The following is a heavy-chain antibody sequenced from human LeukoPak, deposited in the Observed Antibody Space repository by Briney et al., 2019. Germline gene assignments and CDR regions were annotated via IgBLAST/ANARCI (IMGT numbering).Heavy chain of an antibody. CDR1: GGTFSSYA. Sequence: SVKVSCKASGGTFSSYAISWVRQAPGQGLDWMGGIIPIFGKANYAQKFQGRVTITTDESTSTAYMELSSLRSEDTAVYYCARDKGYCSGGSCYWFDYWGQGTLVTVSS. D-gene: IGHD2-15*01. J-gene: IGHJ4*02. V-gene: IGHV1-69*05. CDR2: IIPIFGKA. CDR3: ARDKGYCSGGSCYWFDY.